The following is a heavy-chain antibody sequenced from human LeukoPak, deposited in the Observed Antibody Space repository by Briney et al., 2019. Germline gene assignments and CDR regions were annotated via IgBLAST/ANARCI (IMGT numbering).Heavy chain of an antibody. Sequence: GGSLRLSCAASGFTFSSYEMNWVRQAPGKGLEWVSYISSSGSTIYYADSVKGRFTISRDNAKNSLYLQMNSLRAEDTAVYYCARAIGAAAGTWQWLGAGDYWGQGTLVTVSS. CDR1: GFTFSSYE. J-gene: IGHJ4*02. CDR2: ISSSGSTI. D-gene: IGHD6-13*01. V-gene: IGHV3-48*03. CDR3: ARAIGAAAGTWQWLGAGDY.